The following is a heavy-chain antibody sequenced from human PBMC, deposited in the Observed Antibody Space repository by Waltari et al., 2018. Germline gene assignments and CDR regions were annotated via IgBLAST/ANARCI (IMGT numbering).Heavy chain of an antibody. CDR2: IYYSGGT. Sequence: QVQLQESGPGLLKPSQTLSLTCTVSGGSISSGGYYWSWIRQHPGKGLEWIGYIYYSGGTYYNPSLKSRVNRSVDTSNNQFSLKLSSVTAADTAVYYCARPSGDYAMDAFDIWGQGTMVTVSS. V-gene: IGHV4-31*03. J-gene: IGHJ3*02. D-gene: IGHD4-17*01. CDR3: ARPSGDYAMDAFDI. CDR1: GGSISSGGYY.